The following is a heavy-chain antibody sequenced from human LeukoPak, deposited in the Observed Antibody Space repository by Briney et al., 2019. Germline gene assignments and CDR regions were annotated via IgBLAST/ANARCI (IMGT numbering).Heavy chain of an antibody. V-gene: IGHV4-34*01. CDR3: ASGPLYEVVY. J-gene: IGHJ4*02. CDR2: INHSGST. CDR1: GGSLTGYY. Sequence: TSETLSLTCAVYGGSLTGYYWSWSRRPPGKGLAWIGEINHSGSTNYNPSLKRRVTISVDTSKNQFSLNLSSVTAADTAVYYCASGPLYEVVYWGQGTLVAVSS. D-gene: IGHD2-8*01.